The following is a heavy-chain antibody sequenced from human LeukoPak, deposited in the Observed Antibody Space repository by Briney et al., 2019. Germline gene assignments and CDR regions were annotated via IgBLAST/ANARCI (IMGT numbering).Heavy chain of an antibody. CDR1: GFTVSSNY. CDR3: ARVKNMAVAEFYFDY. CDR2: IYSGGSGGST. D-gene: IGHD6-19*01. J-gene: IGHJ4*02. Sequence: PGGSLRLSCAASGFTVSSNYMSWVRQAPGKGLEWVSVIYSGGSGGSTYYADSVKGRFTISRDNSKNTLYLQMNSLRAEDTAVYYCARVKNMAVAEFYFDYWGQGTLVTASS. V-gene: IGHV3-66*01.